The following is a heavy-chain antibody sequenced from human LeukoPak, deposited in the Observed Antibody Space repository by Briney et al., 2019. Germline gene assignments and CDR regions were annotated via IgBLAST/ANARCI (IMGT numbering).Heavy chain of an antibody. CDR1: GFTFSSYG. J-gene: IGHJ6*02. Sequence: GRSLRLSCAASGFTFSSYGMHWFRQAPGKGLEWVAVIWYDGSNRYYADSVKGRFTISRDNSKNTLYLQMNSLRAEDTAVYYCARSRGGDPTSVYYYGMDVWGQGTTVTVSS. D-gene: IGHD4-17*01. V-gene: IGHV3-33*01. CDR2: IWYDGSNR. CDR3: ARSRGGDPTSVYYYGMDV.